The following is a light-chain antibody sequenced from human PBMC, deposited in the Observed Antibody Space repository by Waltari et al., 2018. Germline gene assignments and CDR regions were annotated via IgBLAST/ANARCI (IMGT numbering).Light chain of an antibody. V-gene: IGLV3-21*01. Sequence: SYVLTQPPSVSVAPGETARITCGGNNIESKSVHWYRQRPGQAPVVVISYDNDRAAGIPERFSGSNSGITATLTISRVEAGDEADYYCQVWDANTDPGVFGTGTEVTVL. CDR2: YDN. CDR1: NIESKS. J-gene: IGLJ1*01. CDR3: QVWDANTDPGV.